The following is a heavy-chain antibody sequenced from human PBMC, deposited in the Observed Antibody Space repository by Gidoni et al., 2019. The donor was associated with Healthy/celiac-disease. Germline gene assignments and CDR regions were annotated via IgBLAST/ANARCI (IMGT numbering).Heavy chain of an antibody. V-gene: IGHV1-24*01. CDR1: GYTVTELA. CDR3: ATGLDFWSGYPRTYYYYGMDV. Sequence: QVQLVQSGAEVKKPGASVKVSCKVSGYTVTELAMHWVRQAPGKGLEWMGGFDPEDGETIYAQKFQGRVTMTQDTSTDTAYMELRSLRSEDTAVYYCATGLDFWSGYPRTYYYYGMDVWGQGTTVTVSS. J-gene: IGHJ6*02. D-gene: IGHD3-3*01. CDR2: FDPEDGET.